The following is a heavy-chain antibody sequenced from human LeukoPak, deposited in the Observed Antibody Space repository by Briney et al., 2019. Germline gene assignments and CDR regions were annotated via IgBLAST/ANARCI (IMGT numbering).Heavy chain of an antibody. CDR1: GGSISSSNW. CDR2: IYHSGST. Sequence: PSETLSLTCAVSGGSISSSNWWSWVRQPPGKGLEWIGEIYHSGSTNYNPSLKSRVTISVDKSKNQFSLKLSSVTAADTAVYYCARQKSWGSGSYYMAFDIWGQGTMVTVSS. J-gene: IGHJ3*02. V-gene: IGHV4-4*02. CDR3: ARQKSWGSGSYYMAFDI. D-gene: IGHD3-10*01.